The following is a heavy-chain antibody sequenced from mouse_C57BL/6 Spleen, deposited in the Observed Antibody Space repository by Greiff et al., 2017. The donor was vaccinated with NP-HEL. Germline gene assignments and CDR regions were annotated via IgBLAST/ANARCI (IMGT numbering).Heavy chain of an antibody. CDR3: ARSTYYYGSSHTYYYAMDY. CDR2: IYPGNGDT. D-gene: IGHD1-1*01. J-gene: IGHJ4*01. V-gene: IGHV1-12*01. CDR1: GYTFTSYN. Sequence: QVQLQQSGAELVRPGASVKMSCKASGYTFTSYNMHWVKQTPRQGLEWIGAIYPGNGDTSYNQKFKGKATLTVDKSSSTAYMQLSSLTSEDSAVYFCARSTYYYGSSHTYYYAMDYWGQGTSVTVSS.